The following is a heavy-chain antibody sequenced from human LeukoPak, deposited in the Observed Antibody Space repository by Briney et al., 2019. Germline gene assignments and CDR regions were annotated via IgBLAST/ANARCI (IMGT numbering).Heavy chain of an antibody. CDR1: GYSITSGYY. V-gene: IGHV4-38-2*02. CDR2: IYHTGDT. D-gene: IGHD1-1*01. CDR3: ARDGSRRNEADY. Sequence: SETLSLTCIVSGYSITSGYYWGWIRQPPGKGLEWIGSIYHTGDTYYNPSLKSRVTISVDTSKNLFSLNLDSVTAADTAAYYCARDGSRRNEADYWGQGTLVTVSS. J-gene: IGHJ4*02.